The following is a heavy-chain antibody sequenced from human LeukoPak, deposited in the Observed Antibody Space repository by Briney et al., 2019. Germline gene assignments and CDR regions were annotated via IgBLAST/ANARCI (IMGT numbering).Heavy chain of an antibody. CDR1: GFTFSSYG. J-gene: IGHJ6*03. Sequence: QPGGTLRLSCAASGFTFSSYGMSWVRQAPGKGLEWVSAISGSGGSTYYADSVKGRFTISRDNSRNTLYLQMNSLRAEDTAIYYCAKNGDRGAYCSGGTCYPYYYYYMDVWGKGTTVTISS. D-gene: IGHD2-15*01. V-gene: IGHV3-23*01. CDR3: AKNGDRGAYCSGGTCYPYYYYYMDV. CDR2: ISGSGGST.